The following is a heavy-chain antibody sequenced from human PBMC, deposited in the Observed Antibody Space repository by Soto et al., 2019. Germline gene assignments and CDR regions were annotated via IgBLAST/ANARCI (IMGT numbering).Heavy chain of an antibody. CDR2: MNMDGSRT. CDR1: GFTFSIYW. CDR3: VRGDGDRYGGHGYLGRH. J-gene: IGHJ4*02. Sequence: EVQLVESGGGLVQPGGSLRLSCAASGFTFSIYWMHWVRQAPGKGLVWVSRMNMDGSRTSYADFAKGRFTISRDDAKSTVYLQMSNLRAEDTAVYYCVRGDGDRYGGHGYLGRHWGQGTLVTVSS. V-gene: IGHV3-74*01. D-gene: IGHD5-18*01.